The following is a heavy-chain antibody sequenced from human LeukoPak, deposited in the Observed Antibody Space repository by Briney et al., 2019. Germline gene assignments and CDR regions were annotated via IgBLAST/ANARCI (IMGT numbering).Heavy chain of an antibody. J-gene: IGHJ4*02. CDR3: ARVGGSYYGDY. D-gene: IGHD3-10*01. CDR1: EFTLSNYW. CDR2: INPEATTM. Sequence: GGSLRLSCADSEFTLSNYWVHWVRQAPGKGLEWVSRINPEATTMNYADSVKGRFTISRDNAKNTLYLQMNSLKTEDTAVYYCARVGGSYYGDYWGQGTLVTVSS. V-gene: IGHV3-74*01.